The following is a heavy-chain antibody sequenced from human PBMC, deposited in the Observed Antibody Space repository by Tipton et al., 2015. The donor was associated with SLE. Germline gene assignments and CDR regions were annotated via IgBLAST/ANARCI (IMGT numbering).Heavy chain of an antibody. CDR2: IKQDGSEK. CDR1: GFTFGTYW. CDR3: VSGWPPDY. V-gene: IGHV3-7*03. J-gene: IGHJ4*02. Sequence: SLRLSCAASGFTFGTYWMSWVRQAPGKGLEGVANIKQDGSEKYYVDSVKGRFTISRDKAKNSVYLQINSLRAEDTAVYYCVSGWPPDYWGQGALVTVSS. D-gene: IGHD2-15*01.